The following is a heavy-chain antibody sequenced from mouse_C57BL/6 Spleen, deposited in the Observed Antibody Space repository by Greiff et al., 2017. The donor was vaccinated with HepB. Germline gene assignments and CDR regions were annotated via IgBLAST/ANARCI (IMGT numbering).Heavy chain of an antibody. CDR2: IHPNSGST. CDR3: ARALLRNYAMDY. V-gene: IGHV1-64*01. CDR1: GYTFTSYW. Sequence: QVQLQQPGAELVKPGASVKLSCKASGYTFTSYWMHWVKQRPGQGLEWIGMIHPNSGSTNYNEKFTSKATLTVDKSSSTAYMQLSSLTSEDSAVYYCARALLRNYAMDYWGQGTSVPVSS. J-gene: IGHJ4*01. D-gene: IGHD1-1*01.